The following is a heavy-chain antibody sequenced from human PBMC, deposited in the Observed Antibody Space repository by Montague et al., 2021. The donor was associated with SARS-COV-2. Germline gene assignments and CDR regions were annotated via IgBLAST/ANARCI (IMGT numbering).Heavy chain of an antibody. D-gene: IGHD3-22*01. CDR1: GFTFSSYA. CDR3: AKGGERITMIVVVITLADFDY. V-gene: IGHV3-23*01. J-gene: IGHJ4*02. Sequence: SLRLSCAASGFTFSSYAMSRVRQAPGKGLEWVSGISDSGGSTYYADSVKGRFTISRDNSKNKLYLQMNSLRAEDTAVYYCAKGGERITMIVVVITLADFDYWGQGTLVTVSS. CDR2: ISDSGGST.